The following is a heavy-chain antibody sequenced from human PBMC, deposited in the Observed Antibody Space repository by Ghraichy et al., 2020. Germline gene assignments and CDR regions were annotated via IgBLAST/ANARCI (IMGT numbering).Heavy chain of an antibody. CDR2: ISGSGGST. Sequence: GGSLRLSCAASGFTFSSYAMSWVRQAPGKGLEWVSAISGSGGSTYYADSVKGRFTISRDNSKNTLYLQMNSLRAEDTAVYYCAQHSSIAAAGRVGWYFDLWGRGTLVTVSS. D-gene: IGHD6-13*01. CDR3: AQHSSIAAAGRVGWYFDL. J-gene: IGHJ2*01. CDR1: GFTFSSYA. V-gene: IGHV3-23*01.